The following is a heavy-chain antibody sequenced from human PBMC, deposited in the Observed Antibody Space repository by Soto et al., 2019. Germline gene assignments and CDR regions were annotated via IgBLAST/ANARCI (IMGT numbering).Heavy chain of an antibody. D-gene: IGHD3-10*02. CDR3: ARVIKVPDAVLGYFDS. J-gene: IGHJ4*02. CDR2: INPNSGGT. CDR1: GYTFTGYY. V-gene: IGHV1-2*02. Sequence: GASVKVSCKASGYTFTGYYMHWVRQAPGQGLEWMGWINPNSGGTNYAQKFQGRVTMTRDTSISTAYMELSRLRSDDTAVYYCARVIKVPDAVLGYFDSWGQGTPVTVSS.